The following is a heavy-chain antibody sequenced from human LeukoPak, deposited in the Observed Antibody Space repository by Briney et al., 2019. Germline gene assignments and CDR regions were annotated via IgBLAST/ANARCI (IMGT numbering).Heavy chain of an antibody. CDR3: AKDYVEAARPPIHAFDI. CDR1: GFTFSSYG. J-gene: IGHJ3*02. D-gene: IGHD6-6*01. Sequence: GGSLRLSCAASGFTFSSYGMHWVRQAPGKGLEWVAVISYDGSNKYYADSVKGRFTISRDNSKNTLYLQMNSLRAEDTAVYYCAKDYVEAARPPIHAFDIWGQGTMVTVSS. CDR2: ISYDGSNK. V-gene: IGHV3-30*18.